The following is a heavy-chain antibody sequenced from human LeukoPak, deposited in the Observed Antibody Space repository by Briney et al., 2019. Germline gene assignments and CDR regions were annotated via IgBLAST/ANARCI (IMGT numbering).Heavy chain of an antibody. V-gene: IGHV3-23*01. CDR2: ISGSGGST. Sequence: QPGGSLRLSCAASGFTFSSYGMSWVRQAPGKGLEWVSAISGSGGSTYYADSVKGRFTISRDNSKNTLYLQMNSLRAEDTALYYCARWLGFGEYQFDYWGQGTLVTVSS. CDR3: ARWLGFGEYQFDY. CDR1: GFTFSSYG. D-gene: IGHD3-10*01. J-gene: IGHJ4*02.